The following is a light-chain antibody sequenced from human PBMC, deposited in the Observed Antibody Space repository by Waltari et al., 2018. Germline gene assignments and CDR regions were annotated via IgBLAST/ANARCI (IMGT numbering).Light chain of an antibody. CDR1: QGISSA. J-gene: IGKJ4*01. V-gene: IGKV1-9*01. CDR3: QQLNSYPST. Sequence: IQLTQSPSSLSASLRDRVTITCRASQGISSALAWYQQKPGKAPKLLIYAAYTLQSGVPSRFSGRGAGTDFTLTVSSLQPVDFATYYCQQLNSYPSTFGGGTKVEIK. CDR2: AAY.